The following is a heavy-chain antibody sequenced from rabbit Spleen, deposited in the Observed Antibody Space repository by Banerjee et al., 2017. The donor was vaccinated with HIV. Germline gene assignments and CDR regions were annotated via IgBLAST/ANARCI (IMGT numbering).Heavy chain of an antibody. J-gene: IGHJ4*01. CDR3: ARGYDGADNGYYFNL. Sequence: QEQLVESGGGLVKPEGSLKLSCTASGFSFSNKAVMCWVRQAPGKGLEWIACINIVTGKAVYASWAKGRFTCSKTSSTTGTLQMTGLAVADMATYFCARGYDGADNGYYFNLWGQGTLVTVS. D-gene: IGHD4-2*01. CDR2: INIVTGKA. V-gene: IGHV1S45*01. CDR1: GFSFSNKAV.